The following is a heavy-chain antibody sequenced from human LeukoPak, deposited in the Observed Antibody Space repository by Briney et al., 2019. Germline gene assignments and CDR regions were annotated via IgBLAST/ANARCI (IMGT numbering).Heavy chain of an antibody. Sequence: GGSLRLSCSASGFTFSRYATHWVRQAPGKGLEYVSAISSNGGSTYYADSVKGRFTISRDNSKNALYLQMSSLRAEDTAVYYCVKDGSGSYYTYYFDYWGQGTLVTVSS. J-gene: IGHJ4*02. CDR2: ISSNGGST. CDR3: VKDGSGSYYTYYFDY. CDR1: GFTFSRYA. D-gene: IGHD3-10*01. V-gene: IGHV3-64D*06.